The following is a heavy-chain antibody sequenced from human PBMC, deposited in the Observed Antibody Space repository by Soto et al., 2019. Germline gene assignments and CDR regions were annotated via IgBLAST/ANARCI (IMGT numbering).Heavy chain of an antibody. CDR3: VKGEYYYDSSGYYPFDY. Sequence: GGSLRLSCSASGFTFSSYAMHWVRQAPGKGLEYVSSISTNGGSTHYADSVKGKFTISRDNSKNTHYLQMSSLRADDTAVYYCVKGEYYYDSSGYYPFDYWGQGT. D-gene: IGHD3-22*01. V-gene: IGHV3-64D*06. CDR2: ISTNGGST. J-gene: IGHJ4*02. CDR1: GFTFSSYA.